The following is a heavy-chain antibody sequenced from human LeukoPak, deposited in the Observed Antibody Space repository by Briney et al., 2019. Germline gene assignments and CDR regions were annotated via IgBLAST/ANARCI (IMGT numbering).Heavy chain of an antibody. Sequence: PGGSLRLSCAASGFTFSSYAMSWVRQAPGRGLEWVAVISFDGTNKYYGDSVEGRFSVSRDNSKNTLYLQMNSLRPDDTAMYYCATDYGDYEPIDYWGQGTLVTVSS. V-gene: IGHV3-30*04. CDR1: GFTFSSYA. CDR2: ISFDGTNK. D-gene: IGHD4-17*01. CDR3: ATDYGDYEPIDY. J-gene: IGHJ4*02.